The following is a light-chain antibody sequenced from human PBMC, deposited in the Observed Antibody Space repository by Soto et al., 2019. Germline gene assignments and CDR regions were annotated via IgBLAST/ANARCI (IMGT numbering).Light chain of an antibody. J-gene: IGLJ1*01. Sequence: LTQPRSVSGSPGQSVTISCTGTGSDVGGYNYVSWYQQHPGKAPKLMIFDVTTRPSGVPDRFSGSKSGNTASLTISGLQAEDEADYYCCSYVSTYTYVFGTGTKVTVL. CDR2: DVT. V-gene: IGLV2-11*01. CDR3: CSYVSTYTYV. CDR1: GSDVGGYNY.